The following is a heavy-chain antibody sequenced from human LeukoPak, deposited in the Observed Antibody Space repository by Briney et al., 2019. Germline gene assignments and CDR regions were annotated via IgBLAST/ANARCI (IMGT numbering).Heavy chain of an antibody. CDR3: AKQFVDI. D-gene: IGHD5-24*01. Sequence: GGSLRLSCTAYGFTFANYAMNWVRQAPGKGLEWVSSLSGSGDDTSYADFVKGRFTISRDNSRDTLYLQVNSLRAEDTGVYYCAKQFVDIWGQGTLVTVSS. CDR1: GFTFANYA. J-gene: IGHJ5*02. V-gene: IGHV3-23*01. CDR2: LSGSGDDT.